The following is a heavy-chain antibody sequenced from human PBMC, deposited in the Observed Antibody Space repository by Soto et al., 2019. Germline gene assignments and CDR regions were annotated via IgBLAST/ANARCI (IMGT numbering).Heavy chain of an antibody. CDR3: AREVAADGTFRDDVFDI. Sequence: QVQLVQSGAEVKKPGSSVKVSCKASGGTFSNHAINWVRQAPGQGLEWMGRIIPIFTTTDYAQRFQGRVTITAEESTITAYMELSSLKHDDTAVYYCAREVAADGTFRDDVFDIWGQGTMVTVSS. V-gene: IGHV1-69*12. CDR1: GGTFSNHA. J-gene: IGHJ3*02. CDR2: IIPIFTTT. D-gene: IGHD6-13*01.